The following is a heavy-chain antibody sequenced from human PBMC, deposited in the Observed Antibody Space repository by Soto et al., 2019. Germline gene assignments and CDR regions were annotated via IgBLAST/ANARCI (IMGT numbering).Heavy chain of an antibody. Sequence: QVQLVQSGAEVKKPGSSVKVSCKASGGTFSSYAISWVRQAPGQGLEWMGGIIPIFGTANYAQKFQGRGTITADXXTXTVXMELSSLRSEDTAVYYCARDGGDCISTSCDGWFDPWGQGTLVTVSS. CDR3: ARDGGDCISTSCDGWFDP. CDR2: IIPIFGTA. CDR1: GGTFSSYA. J-gene: IGHJ5*02. D-gene: IGHD2-2*01. V-gene: IGHV1-69*12.